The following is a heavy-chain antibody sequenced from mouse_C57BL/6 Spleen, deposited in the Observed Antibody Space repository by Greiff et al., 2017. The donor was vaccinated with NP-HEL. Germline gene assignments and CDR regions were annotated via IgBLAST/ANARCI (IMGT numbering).Heavy chain of an antibody. J-gene: IGHJ3*01. CDR1: GFNITDDY. CDR2: IDPENGDT. CDR3: TTKPAAAD. Sequence: VQLQQSGAELVRPGASVKLSCTASGFNITDDYMHWVKQRPEQGLEWIGWIDPENGDTEYASKFQGKAAITADTSSTTAYLQLSSLTSEDTAVYYCTTKPAAADWGQGTLVTVSA. V-gene: IGHV14-4*01.